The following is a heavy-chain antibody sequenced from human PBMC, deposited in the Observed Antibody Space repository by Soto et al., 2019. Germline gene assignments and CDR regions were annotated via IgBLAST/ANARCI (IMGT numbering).Heavy chain of an antibody. CDR3: ARAPPPYGDFSYYFDY. J-gene: IGHJ4*02. Sequence: SETLSLTCTASGGSISNYYWSWIRQPPGKGLEWIGYFYYTGITNYNPSLKSRISMSVDTSKNQFSLKLSSVTAADTAVYYCARAPPPYGDFSYYFDYWGQGTLVTVSS. CDR2: FYYTGIT. D-gene: IGHD4-17*01. V-gene: IGHV4-59*01. CDR1: GGSISNYY.